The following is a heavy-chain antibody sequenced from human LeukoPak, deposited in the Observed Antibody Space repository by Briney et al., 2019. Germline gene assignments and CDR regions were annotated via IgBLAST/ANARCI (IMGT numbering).Heavy chain of an antibody. V-gene: IGHV3-23*01. J-gene: IGHJ6*03. Sequence: GGTLRLSCAASGFTFSDYGMSWVRQAPGKGLEWVSAISGTGGSTYYADSVKGRFTISRDNSKNTLYLQMNSLRAEDTAIYYCAKNGDRGANCSGGSCYPYYYYYMDVWGKGTTVTISS. CDR2: ISGTGGST. CDR3: AKNGDRGANCSGGSCYPYYYYYMDV. CDR1: GFTFSDYG. D-gene: IGHD2-15*01.